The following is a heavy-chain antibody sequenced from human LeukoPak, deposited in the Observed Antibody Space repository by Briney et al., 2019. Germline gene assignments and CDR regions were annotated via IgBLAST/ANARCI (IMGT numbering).Heavy chain of an antibody. J-gene: IGHJ6*02. CDR3: AGDLHYYVAMDV. CDR1: GHTYRALD. V-gene: IGHV3-23*05. Sequence: GGSLRLLCEASGHTYRALDILWARQAPGKGLEWLSSIGSDNKPHYSESVKGRFAISRDKSKSMLFLQLNMLRGEDTALYYCAGDLHYYVAMDVWGQGTTVTVSS. D-gene: IGHD3-10*02. CDR2: IGSDNKP.